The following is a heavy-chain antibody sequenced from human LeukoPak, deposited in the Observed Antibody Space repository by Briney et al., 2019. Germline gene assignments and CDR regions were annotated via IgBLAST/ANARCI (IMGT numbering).Heavy chain of an antibody. J-gene: IGHJ4*02. Sequence: PGGSLRLSCAASGFTFSSYEMNWVRQAPGKGLDWVSYISSSGSTIYYADSVKGRFTISRDNAKNSLYLQMNSLRAEDTAVYYCARHSGYYKSDDYWGQGTLVTVSS. V-gene: IGHV3-48*03. CDR2: ISSSGSTI. CDR3: ARHSGYYKSDDY. CDR1: GFTFSSYE. D-gene: IGHD3-22*01.